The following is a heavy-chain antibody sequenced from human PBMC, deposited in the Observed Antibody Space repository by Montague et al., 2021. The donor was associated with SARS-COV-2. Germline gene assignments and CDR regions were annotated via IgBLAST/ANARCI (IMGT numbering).Heavy chain of an antibody. CDR3: AREYRIELWQTNWYFGL. Sequence: TLSLTCTVSGGSISCGGYYWSWIRQHPGKGLEWIGYIYYSGSTYYNPSLKSRVTISVDTSKNQFSLKLSSVTAADTAVYYCAREYRIELWQTNWYFGLWGRGTLVTVSS. CDR1: GGSISCGGYY. CDR2: IYYSGST. V-gene: IGHV4-31*03. D-gene: IGHD5-18*01. J-gene: IGHJ2*01.